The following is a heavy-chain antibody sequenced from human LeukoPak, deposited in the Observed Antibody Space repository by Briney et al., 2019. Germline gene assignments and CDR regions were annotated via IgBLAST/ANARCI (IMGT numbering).Heavy chain of an antibody. D-gene: IGHD1-14*01. CDR2: INAGNGNT. CDR3: ARERPTTTAFHV. CDR1: GNTFSSNI. Sequence: ASVKVSCKTSGNTFSSNIINWVRLAPGQRLDWMGWINAGNGNTKYSEKFQGRVTITRDTSASTVYMELNSLRSEDTAVYYCARERPTTTAFHVWGQGTMVTVS. V-gene: IGHV1-3*01. J-gene: IGHJ3*01.